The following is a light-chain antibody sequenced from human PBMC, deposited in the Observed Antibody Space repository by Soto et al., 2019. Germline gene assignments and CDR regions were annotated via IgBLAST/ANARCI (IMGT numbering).Light chain of an antibody. J-gene: IGKJ1*01. CDR3: QHYNNWPPWT. Sequence: EIVMTQSPATLSVSPGERATLSCRASQSVSSNLAWYQQKPGQAPRLLIYGASTRATGIPARFSGSGSGTEFTLNISSLQSEDFAVYYCQHYNNWPPWTFGQGTKVAIK. V-gene: IGKV3-15*01. CDR2: GAS. CDR1: QSVSSN.